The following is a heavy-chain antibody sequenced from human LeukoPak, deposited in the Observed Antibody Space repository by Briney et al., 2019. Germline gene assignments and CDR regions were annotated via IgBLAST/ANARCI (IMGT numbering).Heavy chain of an antibody. D-gene: IGHD3-3*01. J-gene: IGHJ4*02. CDR3: ARVGGGEWLLYYFDY. V-gene: IGHV1-69*05. CDR2: IIPIFGTA. Sequence: ASVKVSCKASGGTFSSYAISWVRQAPRQGLEWMGGIIPIFGTANYAQKFQGRVMITTDESTSTAYMELSSLRSEDTAVYYCARVGGGEWLLYYFDYWGQGTLVTVSS. CDR1: GGTFSSYA.